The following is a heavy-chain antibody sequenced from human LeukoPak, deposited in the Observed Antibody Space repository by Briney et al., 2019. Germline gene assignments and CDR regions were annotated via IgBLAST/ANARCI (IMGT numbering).Heavy chain of an antibody. J-gene: IGHJ4*02. V-gene: IGHV3-23*01. CDR1: GFTFSSYA. Sequence: GGSLRLSCAASGFTFSSYAMSWVRQAPGKGLEWVSAISGCGGSTNYADSVKGRFTISRDNSKNTLYLQMNSLRAEDTGLYYCAKDDSGCPARTIEYWGQGTLVTVSS. D-gene: IGHD5-12*01. CDR3: AKDDSGCPARTIEY. CDR2: ISGCGGST.